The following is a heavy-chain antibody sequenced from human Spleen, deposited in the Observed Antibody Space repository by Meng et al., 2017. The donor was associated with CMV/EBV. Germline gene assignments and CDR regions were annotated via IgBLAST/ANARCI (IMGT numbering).Heavy chain of an antibody. V-gene: IGHV3-30*03. Sequence: GESLKISCAASGFTFSSYSMNWVRQAPGKGLEWVAVISYDGNNKYYTDSVKGRFTISRDNSKNTLFLQMNSLTPEDTAVYYCARAKWGFYWGQGTLVTVSS. J-gene: IGHJ4*02. CDR3: ARAKWGFY. CDR2: ISYDGNNK. CDR1: GFTFSSYS. D-gene: IGHD1-26*01.